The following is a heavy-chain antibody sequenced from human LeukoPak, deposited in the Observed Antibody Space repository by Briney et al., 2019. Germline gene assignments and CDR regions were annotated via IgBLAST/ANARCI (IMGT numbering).Heavy chain of an antibody. CDR2: ISGSGGST. Sequence: PGGSLRLSCAASGFTFSSYAMSWVRQAPGKGLEWVSAISGSGGSTYYADSVKGRFTISRDNSKNTLYLQMNSLRAEDTAVYYCAKDSDYYDSSGYSHFDYWGQGTLVTVSS. D-gene: IGHD3-22*01. CDR3: AKDSDYYDSSGYSHFDY. V-gene: IGHV3-23*01. CDR1: GFTFSSYA. J-gene: IGHJ4*02.